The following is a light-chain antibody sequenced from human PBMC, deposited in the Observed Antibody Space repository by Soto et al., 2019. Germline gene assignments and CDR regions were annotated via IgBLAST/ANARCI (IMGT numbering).Light chain of an antibody. CDR2: EVV. CDR1: SSDVGTYNL. V-gene: IGLV2-23*02. J-gene: IGLJ2*01. Sequence: QSASVSGSPGQSITISCTGSSSDVGTYNLVSWYQHHPGKAPKLMISEVVKRPSGVSNRFSGSKSGNTASLTISGLQAEDEADYYCCSYAGSSMFVFGGGTKLTVL. CDR3: CSYAGSSMFV.